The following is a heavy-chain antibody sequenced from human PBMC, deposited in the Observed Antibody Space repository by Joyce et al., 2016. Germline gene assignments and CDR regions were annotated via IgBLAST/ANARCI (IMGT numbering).Heavy chain of an antibody. J-gene: IGHJ4*02. Sequence: QVQLVESGVGVVQPGRSLRLSCAASGLTLSTYGVHWVRQAPGKGLEWVAVISYDGIDKYYADSVKGRFTISRDNSKNTVFLEMNSLRTEDTAVYYCAKILTATYSSGWFLDYWGQGTLVTVSS. CDR1: GLTLSTYG. D-gene: IGHD6-25*01. CDR3: AKILTATYSSGWFLDY. V-gene: IGHV3-30*18. CDR2: ISYDGIDK.